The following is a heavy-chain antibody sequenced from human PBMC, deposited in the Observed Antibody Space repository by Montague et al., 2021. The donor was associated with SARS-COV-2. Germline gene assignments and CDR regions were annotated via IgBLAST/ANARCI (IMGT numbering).Heavy chain of an antibody. J-gene: IGHJ5*02. CDR1: GDSFRISTYY. CDR2: IYYSGST. Sequence: SETLSLTCDVSGDSFRISTYYWAWLRQPPGLGLEWIVNIYYSGSTMYNPSLKSRVTMSTDTSKIQFSLRLNLVTAADTAVYDCARRLTGLEPPFDPWGQGTLVIVSS. V-gene: IGHV4-39*01. CDR3: ARRLTGLEPPFDP. D-gene: IGHD1-14*01.